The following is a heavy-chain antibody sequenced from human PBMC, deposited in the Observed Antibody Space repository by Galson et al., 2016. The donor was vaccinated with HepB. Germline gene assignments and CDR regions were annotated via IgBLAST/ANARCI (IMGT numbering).Heavy chain of an antibody. CDR2: IYTGGYT. V-gene: IGHV3-53*01. CDR1: GFAVGRDY. D-gene: IGHD3-22*01. Sequence: SLRLSCAVSGFAVGRDYMSWVRQAPGKGLECVSVIYTGGYTYYADSVKGRFTISRDESKNTLFLEINSLSAEDTAVYYCSRVRRTGSHYDSSGYGRPYYYDYMDVWGKGTTLTVSS. J-gene: IGHJ6*03. CDR3: SRVRRTGSHYDSSGYGRPYYYDYMDV.